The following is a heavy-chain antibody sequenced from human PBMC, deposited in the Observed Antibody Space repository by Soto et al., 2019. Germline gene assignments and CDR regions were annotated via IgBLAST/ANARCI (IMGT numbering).Heavy chain of an antibody. CDR1: GFTVSSNY. Sequence: GGSLRLSCAASGFTVSSNYMSWVHQAPGKGLEWVSVIYSGGSTYYADSVKGRFTISRDNSKNTLYLQMNSLRAEDTAVYYCARDPRYCSGGSCSGPFDYWGQGTLVTVSS. J-gene: IGHJ4*02. D-gene: IGHD2-15*01. CDR2: IYSGGST. V-gene: IGHV3-66*01. CDR3: ARDPRYCSGGSCSGPFDY.